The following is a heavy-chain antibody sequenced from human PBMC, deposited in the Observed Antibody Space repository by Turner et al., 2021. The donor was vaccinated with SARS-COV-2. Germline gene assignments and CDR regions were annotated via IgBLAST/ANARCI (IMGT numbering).Heavy chain of an antibody. Sequence: EVQLVESGGGLVQPGGSLRLTRSACGFTLSTDSMSWVRQAPGKGPEWVSYISGTTTTIYYANSVKGRFTISRDNAKNSLYLQMNNLRAEDTAMYYCAREHYDFWSGYFYWGQGTLVTVSS. D-gene: IGHD3-3*01. CDR2: ISGTTTTI. V-gene: IGHV3-48*01. CDR3: AREHYDFWSGYFY. CDR1: GFTLSTDS. J-gene: IGHJ4*02.